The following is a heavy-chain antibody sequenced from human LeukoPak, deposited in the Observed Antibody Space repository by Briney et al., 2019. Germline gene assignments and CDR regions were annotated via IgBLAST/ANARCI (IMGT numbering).Heavy chain of an antibody. V-gene: IGHV4-59*01. D-gene: IGHD5-12*01. CDR3: ARGRESGYEEFDY. CDR2: IYYSGST. Sequence: SETLSLTCTVSGGSISSYYWSWIRQPPGKGLEWIGYIYYSGSTNYNPSLKSRVTISVDTSKNQFSLKLSSVTAADTAVYYCARGRESGYEEFDYWGQGTLVTVSS. J-gene: IGHJ4*02. CDR1: GGSISSYY.